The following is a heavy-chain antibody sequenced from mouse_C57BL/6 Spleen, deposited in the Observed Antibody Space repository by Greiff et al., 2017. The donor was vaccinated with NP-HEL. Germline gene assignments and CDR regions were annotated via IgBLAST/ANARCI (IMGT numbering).Heavy chain of an antibody. J-gene: IGHJ4*01. V-gene: IGHV1-50*01. D-gene: IGHD2-5*01. Sequence: VQLQQPGAELVKPGASVKLSCKASGYTFTSYWMQWVKQRPGQGLEWIGEIDPSDSYTNYNQKFKGKATLTVDTSSSTAYMQLSSLTSEDSAVYYCARRYSNYVRAMDYWGQGTSVTVSS. CDR3: ARRYSNYVRAMDY. CDR1: GYTFTSYW. CDR2: IDPSDSYT.